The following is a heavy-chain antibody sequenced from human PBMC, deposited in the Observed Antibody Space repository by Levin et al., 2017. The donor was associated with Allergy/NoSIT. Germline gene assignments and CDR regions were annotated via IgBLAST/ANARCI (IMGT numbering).Heavy chain of an antibody. V-gene: IGHV3-30-3*01. Sequence: PGGSLRLSCAASGFTFSSYAMHWVRQAPGKGLEWVAVISYDGSNKYYADSVKGRFTISRDNSKNTLYLQMNSLRAEDTAVYYCARDDRGGFDWFGCPTHWGQGTLVTVSS. CDR3: ARDDRGGFDWFGCPTH. D-gene: IGHD3-9*01. CDR2: ISYDGSNK. J-gene: IGHJ4*02. CDR1: GFTFSSYA.